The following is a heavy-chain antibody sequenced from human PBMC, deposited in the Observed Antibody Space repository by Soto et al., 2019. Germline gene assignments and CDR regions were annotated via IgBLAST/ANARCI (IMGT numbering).Heavy chain of an antibody. V-gene: IGHV4-39*01. CDR3: ARQSPGGSGSYWGYYYYMDV. CDR2: IYYSGST. D-gene: IGHD3-10*01. J-gene: IGHJ6*03. CDR1: GGSISSSSYY. Sequence: QLQLQESGPGLVKPSETLSLTCTVSGGSISSSSYYWGWIRQPPGKGLEWIGSIYYSGSTYYNPSLKSRVTISVDTSKNQFSLKLSSVTAADMAVYYCARQSPGGSGSYWGYYYYMDVWGKGTTVTVSS.